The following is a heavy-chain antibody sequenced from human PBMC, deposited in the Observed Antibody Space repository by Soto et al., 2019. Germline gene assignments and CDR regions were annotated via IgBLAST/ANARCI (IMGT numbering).Heavy chain of an antibody. Sequence: GGSLRLSCAASGFTFSSYGMHWVRQAPGKGLEWVAVIWYDGSNKYYADSVKGRFTISRDNSKNTLYLQMNSLRAEDTAVYCCAREHYGGYNWFDPWGQGTLVTVSS. D-gene: IGHD4-17*01. V-gene: IGHV3-33*01. CDR1: GFTFSSYG. J-gene: IGHJ5*02. CDR3: AREHYGGYNWFDP. CDR2: IWYDGSNK.